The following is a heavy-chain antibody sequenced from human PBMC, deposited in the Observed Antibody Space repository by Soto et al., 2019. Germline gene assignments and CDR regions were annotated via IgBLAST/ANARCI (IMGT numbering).Heavy chain of an antibody. CDR2: IIPIFGTA. V-gene: IGHV1-69*12. D-gene: IGHD2-2*01. J-gene: IGHJ5*02. Sequence: QVQLVQSGAEVKKPGSSVKVSCKASGGTFSSYAISWVRQAPGQGLEWMGGIIPIFGTANYAQKFQGRVTITADESTSTAYRELSSLRSEDTAVYYCARLAVLVPAARDPENWFDPWGQGTLVTVSS. CDR1: GGTFSSYA. CDR3: ARLAVLVPAARDPENWFDP.